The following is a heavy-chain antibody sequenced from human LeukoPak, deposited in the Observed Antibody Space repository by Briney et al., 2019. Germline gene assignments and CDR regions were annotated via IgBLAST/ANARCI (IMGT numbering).Heavy chain of an antibody. J-gene: IGHJ5*02. CDR3: ARHKTTVTFGWFDP. CDR1: GGSISSGHYY. Sequence: SETLSLTCTVSGGSISSGHYYWAWIRQSPGKGLEWIGSIYYSGTTYYNPSLQSRVTISVDTSKNQFSLKLSSVTAADTAVYYCARHKTTVTFGWFDPWGQGTLVTVSS. V-gene: IGHV4-39*01. D-gene: IGHD4-17*01. CDR2: IYYSGTT.